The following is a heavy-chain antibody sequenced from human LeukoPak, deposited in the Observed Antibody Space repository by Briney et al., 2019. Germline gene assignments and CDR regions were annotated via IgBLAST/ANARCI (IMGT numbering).Heavy chain of an antibody. J-gene: IGHJ6*03. D-gene: IGHD3-9*01. Sequence: SQTLSLTCTVSGGSISSGSYYWSWIRQPAGKGLEWIGRIYTSGSTNYNPSLKSRVTISVDTSKNQFSLKLSSVTAADTAVYYCARVRKVGDYDILTGTYYYYYMDVWGKGTTVTISS. CDR1: GGSISSGSYY. CDR2: IYTSGST. CDR3: ARVRKVGDYDILTGTYYYYYMDV. V-gene: IGHV4-61*02.